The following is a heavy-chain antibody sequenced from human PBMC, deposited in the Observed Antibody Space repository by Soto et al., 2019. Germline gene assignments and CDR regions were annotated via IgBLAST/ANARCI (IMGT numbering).Heavy chain of an antibody. D-gene: IGHD1-26*01. CDR2: ISSSGSTI. V-gene: IGHV3-48*03. J-gene: IGHJ5*02. CDR3: ASGSLVGATPPNWFDP. Sequence: GGSLRLSCAASGFTFSSYEMNWVRQAPGKGLEWVSYISSSGSTIYYADSVKGRFTISRDNAKNSLYLQMNSLRAEDTAVYYCASGSLVGATPPNWFDPWGQGTLVTVSS. CDR1: GFTFSSYE.